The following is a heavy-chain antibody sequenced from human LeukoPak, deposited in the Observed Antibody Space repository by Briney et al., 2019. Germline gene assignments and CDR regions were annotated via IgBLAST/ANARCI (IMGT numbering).Heavy chain of an antibody. CDR1: GGSISSGGYY. D-gene: IGHD3-10*01. V-gene: IGHV4-31*03. J-gene: IGHJ4*02. CDR3: ARDGSGSYYTYYFDY. Sequence: SQTLSLTCTVSGGSISSGGYYWSWIRQHPGKGLEWIGYIYYSGSTYYNPSLKSRVTISVHTSKNQFSLKLSSVTAADTAVYYCARDGSGSYYTYYFDYWGQGTLVTVSS. CDR2: IYYSGST.